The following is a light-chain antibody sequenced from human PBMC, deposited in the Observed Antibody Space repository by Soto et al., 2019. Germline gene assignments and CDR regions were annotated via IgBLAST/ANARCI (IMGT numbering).Light chain of an antibody. J-gene: IGLJ1*01. CDR3: AAWDDSLSGGV. Sequence: QSVLTQPPSASGTPGQTVTISCSGSSFNIGFNYVYWYQQLPGMAPKLLIHSNDERPSGVPDRFSGSKSGTSASLAISRLRSEDEAEYYCAAWDDSLSGGVFGTGTKVTVL. V-gene: IGLV1-47*02. CDR2: SND. CDR1: SFNIGFNY.